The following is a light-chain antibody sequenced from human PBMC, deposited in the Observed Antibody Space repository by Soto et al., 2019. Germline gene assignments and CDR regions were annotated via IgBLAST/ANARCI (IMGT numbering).Light chain of an antibody. CDR2: GAS. CDR1: QSVSSN. V-gene: IGKV3-15*01. J-gene: IGKJ1*01. CDR3: QQYNNWPGWA. Sequence: EIEMTQSPVTLSVSPGERVTLSCRASQSVSSNLAWYQQKPGQAPRLLIYGASTRATGIPARFSGSGSGTEFTLTISSLQSEDFAVYYCQQYNNWPGWAFGQGTKVE.